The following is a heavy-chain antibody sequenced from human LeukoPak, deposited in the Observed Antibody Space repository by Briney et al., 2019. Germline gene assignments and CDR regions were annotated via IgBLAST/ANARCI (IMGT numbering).Heavy chain of an antibody. J-gene: IGHJ4*02. D-gene: IGHD6-6*01. CDR2: IYYSGST. CDR3: ARLSIAARPVDY. Sequence: SETLSLTCTVSGGSVSGGGYYWSWIRQHPGKGLEWIGYIYYSGSTYYNPSLKSRVTISVDTSKNQFSLKLSSVTAADTAVYYCARLSIAARPVDYWGQGTLVTVSS. V-gene: IGHV4-31*03. CDR1: GGSVSGGGYY.